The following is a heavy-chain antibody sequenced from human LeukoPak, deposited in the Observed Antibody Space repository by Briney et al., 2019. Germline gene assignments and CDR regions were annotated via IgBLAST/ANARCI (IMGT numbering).Heavy chain of an antibody. CDR2: TYSGGTT. Sequence: PGGSLRLSCAASGFTVSSNYMSWVRQAPGKGLEWVSVTYSGGTTYYADSVKGRFTISRDNSKNTLYLQMNSLRAEDTAVYYCAKDPSYCGGDCYLDWGQGTLVTVSS. D-gene: IGHD2-21*02. CDR1: GFTVSSNY. J-gene: IGHJ4*02. V-gene: IGHV3-53*01. CDR3: AKDPSYCGGDCYLD.